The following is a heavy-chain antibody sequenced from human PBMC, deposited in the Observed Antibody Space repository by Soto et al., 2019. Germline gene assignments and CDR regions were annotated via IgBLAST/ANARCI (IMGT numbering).Heavy chain of an antibody. CDR3: ARDPCGDCFAWYFDH. D-gene: IGHD2-21*02. CDR2: VSYDGTTK. V-gene: IGHV3-30-3*01. CDR1: GFTFSSFA. J-gene: IGHJ2*01. Sequence: QVQLVESGGGVVQPGRSLRLSCAASGFTFSSFAMHWVRQAPGKGLEWVALVSYDGTTKFYSGSVKGRFTISRDNSKNTLYLEMNSLRGEDTAIYYCARDPCGDCFAWYFDHWGQGTLLTVSS.